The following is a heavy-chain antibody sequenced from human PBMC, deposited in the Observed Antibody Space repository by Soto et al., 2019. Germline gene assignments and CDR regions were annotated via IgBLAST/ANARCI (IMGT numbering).Heavy chain of an antibody. Sequence: QVQLVQSGAEVKKPGASVKVSCKASGYTFTSYGISWVRQAPGQGLEWMGWISAYKGYTNNAQKPQGRVTMTTDTSTSTAYMELRSLRSDVTAVYYCARAQKSERITIFGVVRKYWYFDLWGRGTLVTVSS. CDR2: ISAYKGYT. D-gene: IGHD3-3*01. V-gene: IGHV1-18*04. CDR3: ARAQKSERITIFGVVRKYWYFDL. J-gene: IGHJ2*01. CDR1: GYTFTSYG.